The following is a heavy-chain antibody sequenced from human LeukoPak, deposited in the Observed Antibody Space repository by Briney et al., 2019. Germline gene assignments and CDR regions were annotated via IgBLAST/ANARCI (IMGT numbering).Heavy chain of an antibody. J-gene: IGHJ3*02. Sequence: GGSLRLSCAASGFTFSSYTVHWVRQAPGKGLEWVAVISYDGNNKYYADSVKGRFTISRDNSKNTLYLQMNSLRAEDTAVYYCATDATGAFDIWGQGTLVTVSS. CDR2: ISYDGNNK. D-gene: IGHD2-15*01. CDR3: ATDATGAFDI. V-gene: IGHV3-30-3*01. CDR1: GFTFSSYT.